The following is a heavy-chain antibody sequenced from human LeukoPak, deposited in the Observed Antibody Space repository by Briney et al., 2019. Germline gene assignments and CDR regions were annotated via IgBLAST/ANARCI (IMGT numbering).Heavy chain of an antibody. J-gene: IGHJ5*02. V-gene: IGHV3-23*01. CDR2: ISGSGGST. CDR3: AKDFQYYDILTGPPNP. Sequence: HPGGSLRLSCAASGFTFSSYAMSWVRQAPGKGLEWVSAISGSGGSTYCADSVKGRFTISRDNSKNTLYLQMNSLRAEDTAVYYCAKDFQYYDILTGPPNPWGQGTLVTVSS. CDR1: GFTFSSYA. D-gene: IGHD3-9*01.